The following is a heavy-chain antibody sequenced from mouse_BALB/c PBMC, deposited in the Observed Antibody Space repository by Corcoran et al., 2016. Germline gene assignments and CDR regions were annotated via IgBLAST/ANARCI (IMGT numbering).Heavy chain of an antibody. CDR3: ARNRYDSWFAY. J-gene: IGHJ3*01. CDR1: GYTFTTAG. CDR2: INTHSGVP. Sequence: QIQLVQSGPELKKPGETVRISCKASGYTFTTAGMQWVQKMPGKGLKWIGWINTHSGVPKYAEDFKGRFAFSLETSASTAYLQISNLKNEDTATYFCARNRYDSWFAYWGQGTLVTVSA. V-gene: IGHV9-4*02. D-gene: IGHD2-14*01.